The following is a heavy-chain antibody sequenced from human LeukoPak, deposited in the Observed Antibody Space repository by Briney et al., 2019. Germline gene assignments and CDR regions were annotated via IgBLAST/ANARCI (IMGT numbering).Heavy chain of an antibody. Sequence: GGSLRPSCAASGFTFSDYYMSWIRQAPGKGLAGVSYISSSGSTIYYADPVKGRFTISRDNAKNSLDLQMNSLRAEYTAVYDCARDSRDLLYINYWGRGTLVTVSS. J-gene: IGHJ4*02. CDR3: ARDSRDLLYINY. D-gene: IGHD6-13*01. CDR2: ISSSGSTI. CDR1: GFTFSDYY. V-gene: IGHV3-11*01.